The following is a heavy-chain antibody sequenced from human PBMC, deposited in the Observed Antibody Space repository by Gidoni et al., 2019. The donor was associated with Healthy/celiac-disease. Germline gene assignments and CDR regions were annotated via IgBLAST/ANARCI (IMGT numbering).Heavy chain of an antibody. J-gene: IGHJ6*02. CDR2: ISGSGGST. CDR3: AKGSGGDYYYYGMDV. CDR1: GFTFTSYA. Sequence: VQLLESLRLSCAASGFTFTSYAMSRVRQAPGKGLEWVSAISGSGGSTYYADSVKGRFTISRDNSKNTLYLQMNSLRAEDTAVYYCAKGSGGDYYYYGMDVWGQGTTVTVSS. V-gene: IGHV3-23*01. D-gene: IGHD3-10*01.